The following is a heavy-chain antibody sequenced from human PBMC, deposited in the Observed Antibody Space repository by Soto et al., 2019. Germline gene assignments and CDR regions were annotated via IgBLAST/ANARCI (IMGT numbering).Heavy chain of an antibody. V-gene: IGHV3-30-3*01. CDR1: GFTFSNYS. Sequence: GGSLRLSCAASGFTFSNYSMHWVRQAPGKGLEWVAVISKDGDKKYYADSVKGRFTISRDNAKDSLYLQMNNLRAEDTAVYYCAREVVVFGVIIPTPMDVWGQGTTVTVSS. D-gene: IGHD3-22*01. CDR2: ISKDGDKK. J-gene: IGHJ6*02. CDR3: AREVVVFGVIIPTPMDV.